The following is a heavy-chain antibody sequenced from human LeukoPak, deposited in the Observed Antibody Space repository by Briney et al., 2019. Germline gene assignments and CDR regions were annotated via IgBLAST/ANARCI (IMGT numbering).Heavy chain of an antibody. J-gene: IGHJ3*02. CDR3: ARGGYCSSTSCYIDDAFDI. CDR1: GGSISRHY. CDR2: IYYCGST. Sequence: SETLSLTCTVSGGSISRHYWSWIRQPPGKGLEGIGYIYYCGSTNYNPSLKSRVTISVDTSKNQFSLKLSSVTAADTAVYYCARGGYCSSTSCYIDDAFDIWGQGTMVTVSS. V-gene: IGHV4-59*11. D-gene: IGHD2-2*02.